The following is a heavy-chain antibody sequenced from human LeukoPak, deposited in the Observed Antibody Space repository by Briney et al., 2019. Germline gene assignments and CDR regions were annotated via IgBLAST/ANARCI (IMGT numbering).Heavy chain of an antibody. Sequence: GSLRLSCAASGFTFSSHAMSWVRQAPGKGLEWVSGISDSGGSTYYADSVKGRFTISRDNSKNTLYLQMNSLRVGDTAVYYCAKCPQWLRYYGTDVWGQGTTVTVSS. D-gene: IGHD6-19*01. CDR2: ISDSGGST. J-gene: IGHJ6*02. CDR1: GFTFSSHA. CDR3: AKCPQWLRYYGTDV. V-gene: IGHV3-23*01.